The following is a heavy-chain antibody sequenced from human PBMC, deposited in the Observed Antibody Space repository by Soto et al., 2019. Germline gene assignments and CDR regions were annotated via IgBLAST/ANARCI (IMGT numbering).Heavy chain of an antibody. CDR2: MYNSGTT. CDR3: ARVPDTDKVDC. D-gene: IGHD5-18*01. J-gene: IGHJ4*02. V-gene: IGHV4-30-4*01. Sequence: QVQLQESGPGLVEPSQTLSLTCTVSGDSISSSGYFWSWIRQPPGKGLEWIGHMYNSGTTYSNPSLRGRVTISVDTSKNQFSLKLSSVTAADTAVYYCARVPDTDKVDCWGQGTLVTVSS. CDR1: GDSISSSGYF.